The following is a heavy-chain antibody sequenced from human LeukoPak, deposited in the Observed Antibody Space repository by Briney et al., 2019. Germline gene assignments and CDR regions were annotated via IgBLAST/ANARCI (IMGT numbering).Heavy chain of an antibody. V-gene: IGHV4-39*01. Sequence: SETLSLTCTVSGGSISSSSYYWGWLRQPPGKGLEWIGSIYYSGSTYYNPSLKSRVTISVDTSKNQFSLKLSSVTAADTAVYYCARRVWRYSYGYGDFDYWGQGTLVTVSS. J-gene: IGHJ4*02. CDR2: IYYSGST. D-gene: IGHD5-18*01. CDR3: ARRVWRYSYGYGDFDY. CDR1: GGSISSSSYY.